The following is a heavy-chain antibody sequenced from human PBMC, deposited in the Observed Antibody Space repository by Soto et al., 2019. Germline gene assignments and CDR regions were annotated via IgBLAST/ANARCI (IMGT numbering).Heavy chain of an antibody. J-gene: IGHJ5*02. CDR1: GGSITSDW. CDR2: IYYSGST. Sequence: SETLSLTCSVSGGSITSDWWSWIRQPPGKGLEWIGYIYYSGSTYYNPSLKSRVTISVDTSKNQFSLKLSSVTAADTAVYYCARAKKGIAAAENWFDPWGQGTLVTVSS. D-gene: IGHD6-13*01. CDR3: ARAKKGIAAAENWFDP. V-gene: IGHV4-59*12.